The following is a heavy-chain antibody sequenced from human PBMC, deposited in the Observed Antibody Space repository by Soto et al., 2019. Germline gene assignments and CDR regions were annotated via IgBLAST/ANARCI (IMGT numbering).Heavy chain of an antibody. J-gene: IGHJ3*02. V-gene: IGHV3-23*01. CDR3: AKQMRWVDTAGMNAFDI. CDR1: GFTFSTYA. D-gene: IGHD5-18*01. Sequence: EVQLLESGGGLVQPGGSLRLSCAASGFTFSTYAMSWVRQAPGKGLEWVSAISDSGGTTYYAGSVKGRFTISRDNSKNTLWLQMNSLRAEDTAVYYCAKQMRWVDTAGMNAFDIWGQGTMVTVSS. CDR2: ISDSGGTT.